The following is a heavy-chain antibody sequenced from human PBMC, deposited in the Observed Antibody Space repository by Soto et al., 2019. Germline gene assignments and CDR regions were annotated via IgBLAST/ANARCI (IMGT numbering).Heavy chain of an antibody. CDR1: GFTFSSYL. CDR3: VKNSGWFNT. V-gene: IGHV3-23*01. J-gene: IGHJ5*02. D-gene: IGHD3-10*01. Sequence: PGGSLRLACAASGFTFSSYLMSWVRQAPGEGLEWVSTIDGSGGITYYADSVKGRFTIPRDNSRNTVYLQMNSLRGDDTALYYCVKNSGWFNTWGQGALVTVSS. CDR2: IDGSGGIT.